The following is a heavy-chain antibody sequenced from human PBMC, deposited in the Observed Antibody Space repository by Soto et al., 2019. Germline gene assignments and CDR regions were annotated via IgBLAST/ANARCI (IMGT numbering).Heavy chain of an antibody. Sequence: ASVKVSCKASGYTFTGYYMHWVRQAPGQGLEWMGWINPNSGGTNYAQKFQGWVTMTRDTSISTAYMELSRLRSDDTAVYYCARDSSIAAAGMGYYYYGMDVWGQGTTVTVSS. CDR1: GYTFTGYY. V-gene: IGHV1-2*04. CDR2: INPNSGGT. J-gene: IGHJ6*02. D-gene: IGHD6-13*01. CDR3: ARDSSIAAAGMGYYYYGMDV.